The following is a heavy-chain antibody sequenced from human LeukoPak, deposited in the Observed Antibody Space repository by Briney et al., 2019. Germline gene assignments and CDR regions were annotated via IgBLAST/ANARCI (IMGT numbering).Heavy chain of an antibody. CDR2: IYSDGAT. CDR3: ARDLRAHGVFDI. J-gene: IGHJ3*02. CDR1: GFSFSSYS. Sequence: GGSLRLSCAGSGFSFSSYSMSWVRQAPGKGLEWVSEIYSDGATYYAASVKGQFSISRDNSKNTVYLHMNSLRADDTAVFYCARDLRAHGVFDIWGQGTMVTVSS. V-gene: IGHV3-53*01.